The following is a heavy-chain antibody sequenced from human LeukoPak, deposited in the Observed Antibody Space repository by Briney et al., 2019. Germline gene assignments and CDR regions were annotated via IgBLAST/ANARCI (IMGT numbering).Heavy chain of an antibody. D-gene: IGHD3-3*01. CDR1: GGSFSGYY. V-gene: IGHV4-34*01. J-gene: IGHJ6*03. CDR3: ASTYYDFWSGYRDDYMDV. CDR2: INHSGST. Sequence: PSETLSLTCAVYGGSFSGYYWSWIRQPPGKGLEWIGEINHSGSTNYNPSLKSRVTISVDTSKNQFSLKLSSVTAADTAVYYCASTYYDFWSGYRDDYMDVWGKGTTVSVSS.